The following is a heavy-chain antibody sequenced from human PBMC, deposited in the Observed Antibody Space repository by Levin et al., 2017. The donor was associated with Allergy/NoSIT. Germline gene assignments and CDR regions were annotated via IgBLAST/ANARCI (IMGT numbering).Heavy chain of an antibody. D-gene: IGHD7-27*01. Sequence: ETLSLTCAASGFTFSSPWLTWVRQAPGKGLEWVGRIKSKTDRGTTDYAAPVKGRFTISRDDSKNTLYLQMNSLKTEDTAVYYCTATLGYWGQGTLVTVSS. J-gene: IGHJ4*02. CDR1: GFTFSSPW. CDR3: TATLGY. V-gene: IGHV3-15*01. CDR2: IKSKTDRGTT.